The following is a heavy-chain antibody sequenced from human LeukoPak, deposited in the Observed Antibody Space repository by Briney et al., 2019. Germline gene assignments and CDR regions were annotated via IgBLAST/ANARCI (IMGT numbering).Heavy chain of an antibody. CDR1: GFTFSSYG. D-gene: IGHD2-2*01. Sequence: PGGSLRLSCAASGFTFSSYGMHWVRQAPGKGLEWVAFIRYDESNKDYADSVKGRFTIARDNSKNTLSLQMNSLRAEDTAVYYCAMSSTSWGVEYFQHWGQGTLVTVSS. CDR3: AMSSTSWGVEYFQH. V-gene: IGHV3-30*02. CDR2: IRYDESNK. J-gene: IGHJ1*01.